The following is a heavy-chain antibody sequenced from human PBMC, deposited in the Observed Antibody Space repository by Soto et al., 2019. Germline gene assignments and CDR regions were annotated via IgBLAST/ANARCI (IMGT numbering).Heavy chain of an antibody. CDR2: ISAYDGNT. J-gene: IGHJ5*01. Sequence: QVQLVQSGAEVKKPGASVKVSCKASGYTFSSYGISWVRQAPGQGLEWMGWISAYDGNTNYAQKLQGRVTMTTDTTTSNTYRELGRLRSDNTAVYYCAREPAPYSPKWYNWFASGGGGTLILDSS. D-gene: IGHD6-13*01. CDR3: AREPAPYSPKWYNWFAS. V-gene: IGHV1-18*01. CDR1: GYTFSSYG.